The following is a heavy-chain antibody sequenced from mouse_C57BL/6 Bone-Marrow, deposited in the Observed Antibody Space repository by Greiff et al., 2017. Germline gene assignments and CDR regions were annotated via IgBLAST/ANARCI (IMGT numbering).Heavy chain of an antibody. V-gene: IGHV14-4*01. CDR2: IDPENGDT. D-gene: IGHD1-1*01. Sequence: VQLQQSGAELVRPGASVKLSCTASGFNIKDDYMHWVKQRPEQGLEWIGWIDPENGDTEYASKFQGKATITADTSSNTAYLQLSSLTSEDTAVYYCTTRHSSSSRYFDVWGTGTTVTVSS. CDR1: GFNIKDDY. J-gene: IGHJ1*03. CDR3: TTRHSSSSRYFDV.